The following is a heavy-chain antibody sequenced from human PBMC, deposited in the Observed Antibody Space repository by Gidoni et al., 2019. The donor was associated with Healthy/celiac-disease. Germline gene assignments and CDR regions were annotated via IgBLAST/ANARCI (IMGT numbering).Heavy chain of an antibody. J-gene: IGHJ4*02. CDR1: GYRFTSYW. D-gene: IGHD6-13*01. CDR3: ARSYSSSWYNPQFDY. CDR2: IYPGDSDT. V-gene: IGHV5-51*03. Sequence: EVQLVQSGAEVKKPGESLKISCKGSGYRFTSYWIGWVRQMPGKGLEWMGIIYPGDSDTRYSPSFQGQVTISADKSISTAYLQWSSLKASDTAMYYCARSYSSSWYNPQFDYWGQGTLVTVSS.